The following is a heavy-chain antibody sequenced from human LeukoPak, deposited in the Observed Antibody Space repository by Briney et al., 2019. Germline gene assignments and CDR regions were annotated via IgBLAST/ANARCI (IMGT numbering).Heavy chain of an antibody. CDR3: AKDGVELLWFGELSYYFDY. J-gene: IGHJ4*02. D-gene: IGHD3-10*01. Sequence: GGSLRLSCAASGFTFSNYNMNWVRQAPGQGLEWVAFILYDGTKKYYADSVKGRFTISRDNSKNTLYLQMNSLRAEDTAVYYCAKDGVELLWFGELSYYFDYWGQGTLVTVSS. V-gene: IGHV3-30*02. CDR1: GFTFSNYN. CDR2: ILYDGTKK.